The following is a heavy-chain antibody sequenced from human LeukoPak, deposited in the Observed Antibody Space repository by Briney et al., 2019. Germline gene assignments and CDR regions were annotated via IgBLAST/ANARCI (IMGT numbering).Heavy chain of an antibody. J-gene: IGHJ5*02. V-gene: IGHV4-4*07. Sequence: SATLSLTCNVFGVPTSNYFWSWLRQPAGKGLEWIGRFYASGTTYYNPSLRSRVTLSMDTSKNHFSLKLTSVTAADTAVYYCARTHCGGGSCDTFDPWGQGTLVTVSS. CDR2: FYASGTT. CDR3: ARTHCGGGSCDTFDP. CDR1: GVPTSNYF. D-gene: IGHD2-21*01.